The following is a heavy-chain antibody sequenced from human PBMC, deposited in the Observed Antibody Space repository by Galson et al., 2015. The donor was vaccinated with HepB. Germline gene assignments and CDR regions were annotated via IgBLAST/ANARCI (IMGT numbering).Heavy chain of an antibody. CDR2: ISYDGSNK. CDR3: AKSLLLGGRLVVVAATPTDY. J-gene: IGHJ4*02. D-gene: IGHD2-15*01. Sequence: SLRLSCAASGFTFSSYAMHWVRQAPGKGLEWVAVISYDGSNKYYADSVKGRFTISRDNSKNTLYLQMNSLRAEDTAVYYCAKSLLLGGRLVVVAATPTDYWGQGTLVTVSS. CDR1: GFTFSSYA. V-gene: IGHV3-30-3*02.